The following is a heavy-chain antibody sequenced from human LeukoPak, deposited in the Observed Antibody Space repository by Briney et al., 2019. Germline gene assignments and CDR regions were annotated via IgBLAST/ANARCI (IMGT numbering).Heavy chain of an antibody. CDR1: GGSISSGSYY. CDR3: ARDRLDFRAQRGGGYYYMDV. CDR2: IYTSGST. V-gene: IGHV4-61*02. J-gene: IGHJ6*03. Sequence: NTSETLSLTCTVSGGSISSGSYYWSWIRQPAGKGLEWIGRIYTSGSTNYNPSLKSRVTISVDTSKNQFSLKLSSVTAADTAVYYCARDRLDFRAQRGGGYYYMDVWGKGTTVTVSS. D-gene: IGHD3-3*01.